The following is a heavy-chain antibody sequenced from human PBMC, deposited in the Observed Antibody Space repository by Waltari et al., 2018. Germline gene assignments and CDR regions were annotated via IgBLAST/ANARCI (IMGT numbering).Heavy chain of an antibody. CDR1: GFTFSSYW. CDR2: IKQDGSEK. Sequence: EVQLVESGGGLVQPGGSLRLSCAASGFTFSSYWMSWVRQAPGKGLEWVANIKQDGSEKYYVDSVKGRFTISRDNAKNSLYLQMNSLRAEDTAVYYCARGTIMIRDLDAFDIWGQGTMVTVSS. V-gene: IGHV3-7*01. J-gene: IGHJ3*02. CDR3: ARGTIMIRDLDAFDI. D-gene: IGHD3-16*01.